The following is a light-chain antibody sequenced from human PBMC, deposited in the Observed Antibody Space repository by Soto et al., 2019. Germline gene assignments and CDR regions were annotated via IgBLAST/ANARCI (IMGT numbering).Light chain of an antibody. Sequence: EVVLTQSPATLSLSPGERATLSCRASQSVSTYLAWYQHKPGQAPRLLIYDASIRATGTPARFSGGGSGTDFTLTISSLAPEDLAVYYGQHRSHWRPGATFGGGTKVEIK. CDR1: QSVSTY. J-gene: IGKJ4*01. CDR3: QHRSHWRPGAT. CDR2: DAS. V-gene: IGKV3-11*01.